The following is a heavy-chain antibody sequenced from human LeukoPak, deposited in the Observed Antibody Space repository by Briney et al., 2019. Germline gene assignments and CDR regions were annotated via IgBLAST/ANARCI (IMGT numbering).Heavy chain of an antibody. V-gene: IGHV3-9*01. CDR1: GFTFDDYA. CDR2: ISWNSGRI. Sequence: QPGGSLRLSCAASGFTFDDYAMPWVRQAPGKGLEWVSGISWNSGRIGYADSVKGRFTISRDNAKNSLYLQMNSLRAEDTALYYCAKDIVSLYDSSDPFTWPGKWGQGTLVTVSS. CDR3: AKDIVSLYDSSDPFTWPGK. D-gene: IGHD3-22*01. J-gene: IGHJ4*02.